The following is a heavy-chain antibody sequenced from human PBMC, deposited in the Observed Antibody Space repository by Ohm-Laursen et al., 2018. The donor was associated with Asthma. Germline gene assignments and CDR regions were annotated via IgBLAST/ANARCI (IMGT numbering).Heavy chain of an antibody. CDR2: TSGTSSVI. Sequence: GSLRLSCAAPGFIFNNDFMSWIRQAPGKGLEWVSYTSGTSSVIYYADSVKGRFTISWDDAKNSLYLQMNSLRVDDTAVYYCATLGDSSITQWGQGTLVTVSS. CDR1: GFIFNNDF. J-gene: IGHJ4*02. D-gene: IGHD3-16*01. V-gene: IGHV3-11*01. CDR3: ATLGDSSITQ.